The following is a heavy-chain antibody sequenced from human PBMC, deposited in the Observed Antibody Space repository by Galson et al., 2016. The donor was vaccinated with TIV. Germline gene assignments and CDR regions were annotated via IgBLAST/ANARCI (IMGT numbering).Heavy chain of an antibody. CDR2: IVPLFRAT. CDR1: GGSFSTHT. V-gene: IGHV1-69*13. J-gene: IGHJ6*02. D-gene: IGHD5-18*01. CDR3: AKDRNTALDTYYYYYGMDV. Sequence: SVKVSCKASGGSFSTHTFNWVRQAPGQGLEWMGGIVPLFRATNYAQKFQGRVTFTADESSSTAYMEVSRLTPDDTAVYYCAKDRNTALDTYYYYYGMDVWGQGTTVTVSS.